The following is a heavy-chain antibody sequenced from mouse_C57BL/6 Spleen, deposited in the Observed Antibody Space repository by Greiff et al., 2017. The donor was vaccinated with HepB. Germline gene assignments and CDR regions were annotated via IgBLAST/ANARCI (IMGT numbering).Heavy chain of an antibody. Sequence: QVQLKQPGAELVMPGASVKLSCKASGYTFTSYWMHWVKQRPGQGLEWIGEIDPSDSYTNYNQKFKGKSTLTVDKSSSTAYMQLSSLTSEDSAVYYCARSDYSKAWFAYWGQGTLVTVSA. D-gene: IGHD2-5*01. V-gene: IGHV1-69*01. CDR3: ARSDYSKAWFAY. CDR2: IDPSDSYT. CDR1: GYTFTSYW. J-gene: IGHJ3*01.